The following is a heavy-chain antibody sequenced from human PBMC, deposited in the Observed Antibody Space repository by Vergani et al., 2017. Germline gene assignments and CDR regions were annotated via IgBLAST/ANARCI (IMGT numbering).Heavy chain of an antibody. CDR2: IWYDGSNK. CDR3: ARRDSSSPALDY. Sequence: VQLVESGGGLVKPGGSLRLSCAASGFTFSSYSMNWVRQAPGKGLEWVAVIWYDGSNKYYADSVKGRFTISRENAKNSLYLQMNGLRAGDTAVYYCARRDSSSPALDYWGQGTLVTVSS. J-gene: IGHJ4*02. D-gene: IGHD6-6*01. CDR1: GFTFSSYS. V-gene: IGHV3-33*08.